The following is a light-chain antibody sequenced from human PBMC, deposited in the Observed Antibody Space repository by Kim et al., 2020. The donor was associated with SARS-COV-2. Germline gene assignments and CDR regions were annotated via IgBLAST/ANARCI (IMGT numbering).Light chain of an antibody. J-gene: IGLJ2*01. CDR3: SSYAGSNNLV. CDR1: SSDVGGYNY. CDR2: EVS. V-gene: IGLV2-8*01. Sequence: QSALTQPPSASGSPGQSVTISCTGTSSDVGGYNYVSWYQQHPGKAPKLMIYEVSKRPSGVPDRFSGSKSGNTASLTVSGLQAEDEADYYCSSYAGSNNLVFGGGTQLTFL.